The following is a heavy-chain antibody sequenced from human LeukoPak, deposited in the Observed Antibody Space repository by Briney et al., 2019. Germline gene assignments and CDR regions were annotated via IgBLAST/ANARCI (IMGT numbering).Heavy chain of an antibody. CDR3: ARHGALGSYGNWFDP. CDR2: IYYSGST. J-gene: IGHJ5*02. Sequence: PSETLSLTCTVSGGSISSYYWSWIRQPPGKGLEWIGYIYYSGSTNYNPSLKSRVTISVDTSKNQFSLKLSSVTAADTAVYYCARHGALGSYGNWFDPWGQGTLVTVSS. D-gene: IGHD1-26*01. CDR1: GGSISSYY. V-gene: IGHV4-59*08.